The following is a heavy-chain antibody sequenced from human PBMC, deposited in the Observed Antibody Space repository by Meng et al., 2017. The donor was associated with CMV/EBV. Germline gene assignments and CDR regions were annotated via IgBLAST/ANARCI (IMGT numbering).Heavy chain of an antibody. D-gene: IGHD6-6*01. J-gene: IGHJ6*02. Sequence: ASVKVSCKASGYTFTSYGISWVRQAPGQGLEWMGWISAYNGNTNYAQKLQGRVTMNTDTSTSTAYMELRSLRSDDTAVYYCARDYGERASSSSSKYYYGMDVWGQGTTVTVSS. CDR1: GYTFTSYG. CDR3: ARDYGERASSSSSKYYYGMDV. V-gene: IGHV1-18*01. CDR2: ISAYNGNT.